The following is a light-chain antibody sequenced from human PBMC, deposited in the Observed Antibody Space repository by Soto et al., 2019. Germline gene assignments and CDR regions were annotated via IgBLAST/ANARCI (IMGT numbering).Light chain of an antibody. CDR2: DGT. V-gene: IGLV2-23*01. J-gene: IGLJ1*01. CDR1: GNDVGAYYY. CDR3: CSYAGDNIFL. Sequence: QSALTQPASVSGSPGQSITISCTGTGNDVGAYYYVSWYQQHPGKVPKVLIYDGTRWPSGVPDRFSGSKSGNTASLTISGLQAEDEANYFCCSYAGDNIFLFGTGTKVTVL.